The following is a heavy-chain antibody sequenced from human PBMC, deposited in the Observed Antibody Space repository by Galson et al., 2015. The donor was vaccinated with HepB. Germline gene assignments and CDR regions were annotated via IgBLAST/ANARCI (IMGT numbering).Heavy chain of an antibody. J-gene: IGHJ4*02. Sequence: SLRLSCAASGFTFSSYSMNWVRQAPGKGLEWVSSISSSSSYLYYADSVKGRFTISRDNAKNSLYLQMNSLRAEDTAVYYCARADHTAMVDYWGQGTLVTVSS. CDR2: ISSSSSYL. CDR3: ARADHTAMVDY. V-gene: IGHV3-21*01. D-gene: IGHD5-18*01. CDR1: GFTFSSYS.